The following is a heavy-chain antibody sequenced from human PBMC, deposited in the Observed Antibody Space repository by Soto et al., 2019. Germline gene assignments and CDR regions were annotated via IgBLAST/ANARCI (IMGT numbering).Heavy chain of an antibody. CDR2: IYYSGST. J-gene: IGHJ3*02. D-gene: IGHD3-22*01. CDR1: GGSISSGGYY. Sequence: SETLSLTCTVSGGSISSGGYYWSWIRQHPGKGLEWIGYIYYSGSTYYNPSLKSRVTISVDTSKNQFSLKLSSVTAADTAVYYCARDEYYYDSSGPISAFDIWGQGIMVTVSS. V-gene: IGHV4-31*03. CDR3: ARDEYYYDSSGPISAFDI.